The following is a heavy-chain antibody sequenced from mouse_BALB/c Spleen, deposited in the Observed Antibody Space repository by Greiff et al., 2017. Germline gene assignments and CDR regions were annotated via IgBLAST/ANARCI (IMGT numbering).Heavy chain of an antibody. V-gene: IGHV7-3*02. CDR2: IRNKANGYTT. Sequence: EVMLVESGGGLVQPGGSLRLSCATSGFTFTDYYMSWVRQPPGKALEWLGFIRNKANGYTTEYSASVKGRFTISRDNSQSILYLQMNTLRAEDSATYYCARDSGYRAWFAYWGQGTLVTVSA. CDR1: GFTFTDYY. CDR3: ARDSGYRAWFAY. D-gene: IGHD3-1*01. J-gene: IGHJ3*01.